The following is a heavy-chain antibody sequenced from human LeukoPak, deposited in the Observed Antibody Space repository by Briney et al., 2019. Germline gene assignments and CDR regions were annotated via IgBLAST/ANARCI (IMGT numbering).Heavy chain of an antibody. Sequence: PSETLSLTCTVSGGSISSYYWSWIRQPPGKGLEWIGYIYYSGSTNYNPSLKSRVTISVDTSKNQFSLKLSSVTAADTAVYYCARDVGSGWYQSYYFDYWGQGTLVTVSS. CDR1: GGSISSYY. D-gene: IGHD6-19*01. CDR2: IYYSGST. CDR3: ARDVGSGWYQSYYFDY. J-gene: IGHJ4*02. V-gene: IGHV4-59*12.